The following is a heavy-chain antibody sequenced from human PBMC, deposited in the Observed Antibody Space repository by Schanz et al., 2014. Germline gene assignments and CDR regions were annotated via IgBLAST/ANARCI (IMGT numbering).Heavy chain of an antibody. J-gene: IGHJ2*01. CDR2: VFPNGIT. D-gene: IGHD1-1*01. Sequence: QVQLQESGPGLVKPSQTLSLTCTVSGGSIRSGTYYWSWIRQPAGKALEWVGRVFPNGITNYNPSLKSRFPISLHPSKTQFSLTLTSLTAADTAVYYCARDTTWRLDLWRRGTLVTVSS. V-gene: IGHV4-61*02. CDR1: GGSIRSGTYY. CDR3: ARDTTWRLDL.